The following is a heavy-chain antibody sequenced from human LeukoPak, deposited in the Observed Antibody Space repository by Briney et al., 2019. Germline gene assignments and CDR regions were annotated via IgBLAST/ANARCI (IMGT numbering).Heavy chain of an antibody. CDR2: ISSSSSYI. J-gene: IGHJ4*02. V-gene: IGHV3-21*01. CDR3: ARDDLNALTYFDY. Sequence: GGSLRLSCAASGFTFSSYSVNWVRQAPGKGLEWVSSISSSSSYIYYADSVKGRFTISRDNAKNSLYLQMNSLRAEDTAVYYCARDDLNALTYFDYWGQGTLVAVSS. CDR1: GFTFSSYS.